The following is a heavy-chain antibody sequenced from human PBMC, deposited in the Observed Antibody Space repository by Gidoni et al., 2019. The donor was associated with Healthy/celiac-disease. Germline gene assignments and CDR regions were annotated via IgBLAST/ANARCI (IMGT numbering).Heavy chain of an antibody. D-gene: IGHD3-22*01. J-gene: IGHJ4*02. Sequence: EVQLLESGGGLVQHGGYLRLSCAASGLTFSSYAMSWVRQAPGKGLAWVSAISGSGGSTYYADSVKGRFTISRDNSKNTLYLQMNSLRAEDTAVYYCAKDPRITMIVVVITTNYFDYWGQGTLVTVSS. CDR1: GLTFSSYA. CDR2: ISGSGGST. V-gene: IGHV3-23*01. CDR3: AKDPRITMIVVVITTNYFDY.